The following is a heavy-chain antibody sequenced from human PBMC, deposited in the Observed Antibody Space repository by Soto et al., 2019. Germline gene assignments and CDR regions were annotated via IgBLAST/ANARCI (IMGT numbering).Heavy chain of an antibody. CDR2: IYYSGST. CDR3: ARGRSSTGGYWYFDL. V-gene: IGHV4-31*03. CDR1: GGSISSGGYY. D-gene: IGHD4-17*01. Sequence: QVQLQESGPGLVKPSQTLSLTCTVSGGSISSGGYYWSWIRQHPGKGLEWIGYIYYSGSTYYNPSLKRRVTISVDTAKNQFSLKLSSVTAADTAVYYCARGRSSTGGYWYFDLWGRGTLVTVSS. J-gene: IGHJ2*01.